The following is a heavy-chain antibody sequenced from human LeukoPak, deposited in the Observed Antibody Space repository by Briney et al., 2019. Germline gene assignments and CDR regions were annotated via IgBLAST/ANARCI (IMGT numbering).Heavy chain of an antibody. J-gene: IGHJ4*02. V-gene: IGHV3-15*01. CDR1: GFIGYDGY. CDR2: IKTKTDGETT. D-gene: IGHD3-3*01. Sequence: GGSLRLSCAVSGFIGYDGYMNWARQAPGRGLEWLGRIKTKTDGETTHYAAPANGRFTISRDDSRNTLYLQMNSLKTEDTAVYYCTSRLITTNDYWGQGTLVTVSS. CDR3: TSRLITTNDY.